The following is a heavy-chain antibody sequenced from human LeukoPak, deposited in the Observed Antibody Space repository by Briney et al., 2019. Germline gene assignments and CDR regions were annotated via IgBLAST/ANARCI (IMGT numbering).Heavy chain of an antibody. D-gene: IGHD5-18*01. CDR2: ISSSSSTI. CDR3: AEGRRDTARVIVVFDI. V-gene: IGHV3-48*03. J-gene: IGHJ3*02. CDR1: GFTFSSHG. Sequence: GGSLRLSCAASGFTFSSHGMNWVRQAPGKGLEWVSYISSSSSTIYYADSVKGRFTISRDNAKNSLYLQMTSLRAEDTAVYYCAEGRRDTARVIVVFDIWGKGTMVTVSS.